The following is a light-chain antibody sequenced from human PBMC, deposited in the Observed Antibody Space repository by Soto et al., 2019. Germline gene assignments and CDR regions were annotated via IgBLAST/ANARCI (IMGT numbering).Light chain of an antibody. CDR3: QKLNNYPRT. CDR2: AAS. Sequence: DIQMTPSPSSLSATVVYMVTMICLASQSISSYLNWYQQKPGKAPKLLIYAASTLQSGVPSRFSGSGSWTDFTLTINSLQPEDFATYYCQKLNNYPRTFGPGSKGDIK. CDR1: QSISSY. J-gene: IGKJ3*01. V-gene: IGKV1-39*01.